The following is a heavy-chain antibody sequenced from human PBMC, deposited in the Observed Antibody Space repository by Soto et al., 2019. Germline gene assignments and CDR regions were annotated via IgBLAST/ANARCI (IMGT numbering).Heavy chain of an antibody. CDR2: IRNKANSYTT. V-gene: IGHV3-72*01. D-gene: IGHD3-10*02. J-gene: IGHJ4*02. Sequence: EVQLVESGGGLVQPGGSLRLSCAASGFTFSDHYMDWVRQAPGKGLEWVGRIRNKANSYTTEYAASVKGRFIISRDDSTNSLDLQMNSLKTEDTAVYYCAGVGRPGGTYVHDYWGQGTLVTVSS. CDR3: AGVGRPGGTYVHDY. CDR1: GFTFSDHY.